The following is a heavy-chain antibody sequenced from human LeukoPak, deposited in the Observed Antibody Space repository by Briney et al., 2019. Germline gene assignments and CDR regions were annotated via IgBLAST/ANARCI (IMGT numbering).Heavy chain of an antibody. D-gene: IGHD1-26*01. V-gene: IGHV5-51*01. CDR3: ARHAAPGGAYFYYAVDV. J-gene: IGHJ6*02. Sequence: GESLKIPRQTSGYPFSSYWLAWVRQTPGKGLEWMGIIYPADSAPKYSPSFQGQVFISADKSLTTASQWSSLKASDTAIYYCARHAAPGGAYFYYAVDVWGQGTTVVVSS. CDR1: GYPFSSYW. CDR2: IYPADSAP.